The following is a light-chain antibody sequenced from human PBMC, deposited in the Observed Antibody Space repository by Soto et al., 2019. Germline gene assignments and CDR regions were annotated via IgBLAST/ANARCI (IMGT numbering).Light chain of an antibody. CDR2: GNS. Sequence: QSVLTQPTSVSGAPGQRVTISCTGSRSNIGAGYDVHWYQQLPGTAPKLLIYGNSNRPSGVPDRFSGSKSGTSASLAITGLQAEDEADYYCQSYDSSLSGWVFGGGTQLTVL. CDR1: RSNIGAGYD. CDR3: QSYDSSLSGWV. J-gene: IGLJ3*02. V-gene: IGLV1-40*01.